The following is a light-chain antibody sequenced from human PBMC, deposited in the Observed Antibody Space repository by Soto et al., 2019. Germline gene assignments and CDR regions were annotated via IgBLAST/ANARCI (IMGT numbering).Light chain of an antibody. CDR2: DVS. J-gene: IGLJ1*01. CDR3: SSYTSSSTLEV. V-gene: IGLV2-14*01. CDR1: SSEVSGYNY. Sequence: QSVLTQPASVSGSPGQSITISCTGTSSEVSGYNYVSWYQQHPGKAPKIMIYDVSNRPSGVSNRFSGSKSGNTASLTISGFQAEDVADYYCSSYTSSSTLEVFGTGTKVTVL.